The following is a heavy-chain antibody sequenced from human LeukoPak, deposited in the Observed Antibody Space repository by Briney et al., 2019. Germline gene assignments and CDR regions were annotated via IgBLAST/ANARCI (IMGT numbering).Heavy chain of an antibody. Sequence: GGSLRLSCAASGFTFSSYWMSWVRQAPGKGLEWVANIKQDGSEKYYVDSVKGRFTISRDNAKNSPYLQMNSLRAEDTAVYYCARGHSYYYDSSGYYYFDYWGQGTLVTVSS. V-gene: IGHV3-7*04. CDR1: GFTFSSYW. CDR3: ARGHSYYYDSSGYYYFDY. J-gene: IGHJ4*02. CDR2: IKQDGSEK. D-gene: IGHD3-22*01.